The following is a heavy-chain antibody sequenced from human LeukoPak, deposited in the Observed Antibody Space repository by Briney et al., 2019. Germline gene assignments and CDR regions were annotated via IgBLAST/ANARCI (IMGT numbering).Heavy chain of an antibody. V-gene: IGHV3-23*01. J-gene: IGHJ4*02. CDR1: GFTFSSYA. D-gene: IGHD6-13*01. Sequence: PGGSLRLSCAASGFTFSSYAMSWVRQAPGKGLEWVSAISGSGGSTYYADSVKGRFTISRDNSKNTLYLQMNSLRAEDTAVYYCAKDKWSSSWYQASPYSPPSYITESFDYWGQGTLVTVSS. CDR3: AKDKWSSSWYQASPYSPPSYITESFDY. CDR2: ISGSGGST.